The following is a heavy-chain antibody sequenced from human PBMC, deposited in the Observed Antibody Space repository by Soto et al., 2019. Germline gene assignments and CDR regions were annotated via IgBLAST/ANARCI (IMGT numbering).Heavy chain of an antibody. CDR1: GYTFTGYY. CDR2: INPNSGGT. Sequence: GASVKVSCKASGYTFTGYYMHWVRQAPGQGLEWMGWINPNSGGTNYAQKFQGWVTMTRDTSISTAYMELSRLRSDDTAVYYCARDATEDIVGVPAAPGSSYMDCWGKGTTVTVSS. V-gene: IGHV1-2*04. CDR3: ARDATEDIVGVPAAPGSSYMDC. D-gene: IGHD2-2*01. J-gene: IGHJ6*03.